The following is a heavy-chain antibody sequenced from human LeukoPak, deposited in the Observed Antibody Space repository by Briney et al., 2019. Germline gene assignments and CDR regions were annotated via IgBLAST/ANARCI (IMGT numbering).Heavy chain of an antibody. Sequence: ASVKVSCKASGGTFSSYAISWVRQAPGQGLEWMGGIIPIFGTANYAQKFQGRVTITADESTSTAYMELSSLRSEDTAVYYCAVLRGPTIFPYYYYMYVWGKGTTVTVSS. CDR2: IIPIFGTA. CDR1: GGTFSSYA. CDR3: AVLRGPTIFPYYYYMYV. D-gene: IGHD3-3*01. V-gene: IGHV1-69*13. J-gene: IGHJ6*03.